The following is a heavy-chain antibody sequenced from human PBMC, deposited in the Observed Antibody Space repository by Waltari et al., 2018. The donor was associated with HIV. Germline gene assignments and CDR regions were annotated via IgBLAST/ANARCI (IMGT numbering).Heavy chain of an antibody. V-gene: IGHV3-7*01. CDR1: GFTFSSSW. CDR3: AGGFRCLQVIDSYFDY. J-gene: IGHJ4*02. CDR2: RKQEGSER. D-gene: IGHD3-9*01. Sequence: EVQLVESGRGLVQPGGSLRLSCAASGFTFSSSWMSWVGQAPGKGLEWVANRKQEGSERYYVDSVKARFTISSDSAKNTLYLQINSLRAEDTAVYYCAGGFRCLQVIDSYFDYWGQGTLGTVSS.